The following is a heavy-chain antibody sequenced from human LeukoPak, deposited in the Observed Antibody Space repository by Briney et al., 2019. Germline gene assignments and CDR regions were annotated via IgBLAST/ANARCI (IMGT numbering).Heavy chain of an antibody. D-gene: IGHD3-10*01. CDR3: AKDTLIGYGSGAGGFDY. CDR2: IYSDGST. Sequence: GGSLRLSCAASGFSVSNNYMSWVRQAPGKGLEFVSVIYSDGSTYYADSVEGRFTISRDNSKNTLYLQMNSLRTEDTAVYYCAKDTLIGYGSGAGGFDYWGQGTLVTVSS. V-gene: IGHV3-53*05. CDR1: GFSVSNNY. J-gene: IGHJ4*02.